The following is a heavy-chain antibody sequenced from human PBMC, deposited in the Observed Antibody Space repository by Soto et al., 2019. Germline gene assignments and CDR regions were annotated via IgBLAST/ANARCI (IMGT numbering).Heavy chain of an antibody. D-gene: IGHD4-4*01. Sequence: QGLEWMGGIIPIFGTANYAQKFQGRVTITADESTSTAYMELSSLRSEDTAVYYCARDGTYSNDKTPYYYYGMDVWGQGTTVTVSS. J-gene: IGHJ6*02. CDR2: IIPIFGTA. V-gene: IGHV1-69*01. CDR3: ARDGTYSNDKTPYYYYGMDV.